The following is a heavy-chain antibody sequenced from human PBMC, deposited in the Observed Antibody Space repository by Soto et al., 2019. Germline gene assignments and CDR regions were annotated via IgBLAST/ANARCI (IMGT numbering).Heavy chain of an antibody. D-gene: IGHD3-9*01. CDR2: IWYDGSNK. CDR1: GFTFSSYG. CDR3: ARGMHDILTGYYHTLPHYYYGMDV. J-gene: IGHJ6*02. V-gene: IGHV3-33*01. Sequence: QVQLVESGGGVVQPGRSLRLSCAASGFTFSSYGMHWVRQAPGKGLEWVAVIWYDGSNKYYADSVKGRFTISRDNSKNTLDLQMNSLSAEDTAVYYCARGMHDILTGYYHTLPHYYYGMDVWGQGTTVTVSS.